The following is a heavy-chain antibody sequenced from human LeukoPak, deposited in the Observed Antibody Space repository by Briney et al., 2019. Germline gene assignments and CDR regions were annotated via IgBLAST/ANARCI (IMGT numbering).Heavy chain of an antibody. Sequence: PGGSLRLSCAVSGYTFSDHYIDWVRQAPGEGLEWVGHTRNKANNYATEYAASVKGRFTISRDDSRNSVYLQMNSLRTEDTAVYHCTRWRSGTSDWGQGTLVTVSS. D-gene: IGHD4-23*01. V-gene: IGHV3-72*01. CDR3: TRWRSGTSD. J-gene: IGHJ4*02. CDR2: TRNKANNYAT. CDR1: GYTFSDHY.